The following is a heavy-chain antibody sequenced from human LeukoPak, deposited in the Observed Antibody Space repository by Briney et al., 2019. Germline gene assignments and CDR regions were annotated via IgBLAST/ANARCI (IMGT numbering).Heavy chain of an antibody. V-gene: IGHV4-34*01. Sequence: SETLSLTCAVYGGSFSGYYWSWIRQPPGKGLEWIGEINHSGSTNYNPSLKSRVTISVDSSKNQFSLKLTSVTAADTAVYYCARVDGSCSGGSCPSGNWFDPWGQGTLVTVSS. CDR2: INHSGST. CDR1: GGSFSGYY. D-gene: IGHD2-15*01. J-gene: IGHJ5*02. CDR3: ARVDGSCSGGSCPSGNWFDP.